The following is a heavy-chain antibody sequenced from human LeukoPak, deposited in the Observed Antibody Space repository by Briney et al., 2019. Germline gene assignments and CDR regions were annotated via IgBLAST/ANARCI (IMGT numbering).Heavy chain of an antibody. V-gene: IGHV3-30*18. CDR2: ISYDGSNK. Sequence: GGSLRLSCAASGFTFSSYGMHWVRQAPGKGLEWVAVISYDGSNKYYADSVKGRFTISRDNSKNTLYLQMNSLRAEDTAVYYCAKDLGYSSYDYFDYWGQGTLVTVSS. CDR3: AKDLGYSSYDYFDY. CDR1: GFTFSSYG. J-gene: IGHJ4*02. D-gene: IGHD5-12*01.